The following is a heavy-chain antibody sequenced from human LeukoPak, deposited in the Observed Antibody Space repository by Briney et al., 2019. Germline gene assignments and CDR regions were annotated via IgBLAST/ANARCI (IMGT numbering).Heavy chain of an antibody. CDR1: GFTFSSYA. J-gene: IGHJ6*02. V-gene: IGHV3-30-3*01. CDR2: MSYDGSNK. CDR3: ARDWSSKYPFYYGMDV. D-gene: IGHD4-11*01. Sequence: GGSLRLSCAASGFTFSSYAMHWVRQAPGKGLEWMAVMSYDGSNKYYADSVKGRFTISRDNSKNTLYLQMNSLRAEDTAVYYCARDWSSKYPFYYGMDVWGQGTAVTVSS.